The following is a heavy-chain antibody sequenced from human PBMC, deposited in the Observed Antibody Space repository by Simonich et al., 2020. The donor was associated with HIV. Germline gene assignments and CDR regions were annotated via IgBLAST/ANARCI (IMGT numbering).Heavy chain of an antibody. V-gene: IGHV3-30*07. CDR3: ARESWGFDY. CDR2: IADDGSKK. Sequence: VQLVESGGGLVKPGGSLRLSCAASGFTFSSYAMHWVRQAQGKGLEWVPVIADDGSKKYYADSVKGRFTISRDKSKNTLYLQMNILRAEDTAVYYCARESWGFDYWGQGTLVTVSS. CDR1: GFTFSSYA. J-gene: IGHJ4*02. D-gene: IGHD3-16*01.